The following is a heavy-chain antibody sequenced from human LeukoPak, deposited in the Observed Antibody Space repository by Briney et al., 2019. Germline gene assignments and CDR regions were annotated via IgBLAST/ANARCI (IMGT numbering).Heavy chain of an antibody. J-gene: IGHJ4*02. CDR2: ISYDGSNK. CDR3: ARDRDPTRSWQFDY. Sequence: GGSLRLSCAASGFTFSSYAMHWVRQAPGKGLEWVAVISYDGSNKYYADSVKGRFTISRDNAKNSLYLQMNSLRAEDTAVYYCARDRDPTRSWQFDYWGQGTLVTVSS. D-gene: IGHD6-13*01. CDR1: GFTFSSYA. V-gene: IGHV3-30-3*01.